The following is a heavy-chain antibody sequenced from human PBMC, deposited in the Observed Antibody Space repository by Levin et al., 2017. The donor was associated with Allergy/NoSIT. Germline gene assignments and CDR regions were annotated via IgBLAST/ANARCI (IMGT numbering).Heavy chain of an antibody. V-gene: IGHV3-20*04. CDR2: INWKGGRT. CDR3: ARDKAIGVAGGLDY. J-gene: IGHJ4*02. D-gene: IGHD3-22*01. CDR1: GFTFDDYG. Sequence: TGGSLRLSCAASGFTFDDYGMNWVRQAPGKGLEWVSGINWKGGRTGYADSVKGRFTISRDNAKNCLYLQMNSLRAEDTALYYCARDKAIGVAGGLDYWGQGTLVTVS.